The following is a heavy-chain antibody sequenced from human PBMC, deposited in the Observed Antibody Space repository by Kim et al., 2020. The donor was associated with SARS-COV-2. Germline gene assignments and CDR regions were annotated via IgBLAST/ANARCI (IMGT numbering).Heavy chain of an antibody. V-gene: IGHV3-15*01. CDR3: TTDHFQIEDGNYYYY. Sequence: GGSLILSCAASGFTFSHAWMSWVRQAPGKGLEWVGRIQSNTDGGTTDYAAPVKGRFTISRDDSQNTLYLQMNSLKTEYTAVYYFTTDHFQIEDGNYYYY. D-gene: IGHD1-26*01. CDR2: IQSNTDGGTT. J-gene: IGHJ6*01. CDR1: GFTFSHAW.